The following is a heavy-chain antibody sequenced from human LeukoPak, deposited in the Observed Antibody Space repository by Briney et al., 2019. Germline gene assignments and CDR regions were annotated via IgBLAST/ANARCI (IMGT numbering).Heavy chain of an antibody. CDR1: GGSISSSVYY. CDR3: ARHERPIGSGTYFDF. D-gene: IGHD3-10*01. CDR2: VYYSGVT. V-gene: IGHV4-39*01. Sequence: KPSETLSLTCTVSGGSISSSVYYWGWIRQPPGKGLEWIGSVYYSGVTVYNPSLKSRLTISVDTSKNQFSLKLTSVTAADTAVYYCARHERPIGSGTYFDFWGQGTLVAVSS. J-gene: IGHJ4*02.